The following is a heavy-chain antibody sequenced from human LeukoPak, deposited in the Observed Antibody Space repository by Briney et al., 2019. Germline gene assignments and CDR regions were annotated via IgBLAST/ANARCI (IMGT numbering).Heavy chain of an antibody. CDR3: ARENDYGAYRSDY. CDR1: GYIFTSYG. Sequence: ASVKVSCKASGYIFTSYGISWVRQAPGQGLEWVARISVYNGYTNFAQKFQARVTLTTDTSTSTAYMELSSLRSDDTAVYYCARENDYGAYRSDYWGQGTLVTVSS. V-gene: IGHV1-18*01. CDR2: ISVYNGYT. J-gene: IGHJ4*02. D-gene: IGHD4-17*01.